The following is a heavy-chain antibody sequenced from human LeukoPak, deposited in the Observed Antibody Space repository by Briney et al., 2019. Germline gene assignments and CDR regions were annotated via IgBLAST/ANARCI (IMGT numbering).Heavy chain of an antibody. D-gene: IGHD1-26*01. J-gene: IGHJ2*01. V-gene: IGHV3-13*01. CDR3: AREGPTVGSKWDNWYFDL. CDR2: IGIAGDT. CDR1: GFTVSSNY. Sequence: PGGSLRLSCAASGFTVSSNYMSWVRQAPGKGLEWVSAIGIAGDTYYPVSVKGRFTISRENAKNSLYLQMNSLRPGDTAVYYCAREGPTVGSKWDNWYFDLWGRGTLVTVSS.